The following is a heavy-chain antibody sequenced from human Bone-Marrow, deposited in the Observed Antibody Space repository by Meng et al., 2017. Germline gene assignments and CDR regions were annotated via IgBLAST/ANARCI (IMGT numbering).Heavy chain of an antibody. CDR2: FHHSGTT. D-gene: IGHD6-19*01. V-gene: IGHV4-4*02. Sequence: QVQLPESGPGLVQPSGTLSLTCGVSGASVSSGYWWTWVRQPPGKGLEWIGEFHHSGTTNYNPSLRSRVTISVDTSKNQFSLRLTSVTAADTAVYYCAASPGWWRIDSWGQGTLVTVSS. CDR3: AASPGWWRIDS. J-gene: IGHJ4*02. CDR1: GASVSSGYW.